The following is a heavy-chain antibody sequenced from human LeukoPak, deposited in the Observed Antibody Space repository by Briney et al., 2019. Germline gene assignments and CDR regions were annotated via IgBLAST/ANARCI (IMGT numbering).Heavy chain of an antibody. V-gene: IGHV4-34*01. D-gene: IGHD6-13*01. CDR2: INHSGST. CDR3: ARCRSILLGYSSSWYQAFYFDY. J-gene: IGHJ4*02. Sequence: PSETLSLTCAVYGGSFSGYYWSWIRQPPGKGLEWIGEINHSGSTNYNPSLKSPVTISVDTSKNQFSLKLSSVTAADTAVYYCARCRSILLGYSSSWYQAFYFDYWGQGTLVTVSS. CDR1: GGSFSGYY.